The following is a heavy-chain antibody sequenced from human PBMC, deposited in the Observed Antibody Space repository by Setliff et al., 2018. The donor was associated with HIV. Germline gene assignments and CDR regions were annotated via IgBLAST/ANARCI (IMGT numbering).Heavy chain of an antibody. V-gene: IGHV3-23*01. D-gene: IGHD2-15*01. CDR1: GFTFASYA. CDR2: ISGSGSNT. CDR3: AKVRNMLLIQEFDY. J-gene: IGHJ4*02. Sequence: PGGSLRLSCAASGFTFASYALSWVRQAPGKGLEWVSSISGSGSNTYYADSVKGRFSISRDNSKNTLYLQMNSLRAEDTAVYYCAKVRNMLLIQEFDYWGQGTLVTVSS.